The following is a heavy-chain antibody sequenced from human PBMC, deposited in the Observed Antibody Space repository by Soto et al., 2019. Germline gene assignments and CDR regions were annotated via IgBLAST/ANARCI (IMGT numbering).Heavy chain of an antibody. V-gene: IGHV4-30-4*01. CDR2: IYYSGYT. D-gene: IGHD6-13*01. Sequence: TSETLSLTCTVSGGSISSDDYYWSWIRQPPGKGLEWIGYIYYSGYTFDNPSLTSRVTLSVDTSKNQFSLKLTSVTAADTAVYYCARVGAGAAAGTGYYYGMDVWGQGTTVTVSS. CDR3: ARVGAGAAAGTGYYYGMDV. J-gene: IGHJ6*02. CDR1: GGSISSDDYY.